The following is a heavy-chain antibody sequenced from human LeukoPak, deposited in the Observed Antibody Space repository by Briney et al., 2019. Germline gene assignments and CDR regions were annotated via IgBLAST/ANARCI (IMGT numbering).Heavy chain of an antibody. D-gene: IGHD2-2*01. V-gene: IGHV3-23*01. CDR3: AKCRSLSPAAAINY. J-gene: IGHJ4*02. CDR1: GFTFSSFA. Sequence: GGSLRLSCAASGFTFSSFALSWVRQAPGKGLEWVSSISGSGDSTYYMESVKGRFTISRDNSENTLYLQMNSLRADDTAVYYCAKCRSLSPAAAINYWGRGTLVTVSS. CDR2: ISGSGDST.